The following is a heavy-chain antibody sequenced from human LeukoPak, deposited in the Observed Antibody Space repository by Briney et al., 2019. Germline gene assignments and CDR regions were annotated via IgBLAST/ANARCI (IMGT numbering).Heavy chain of an antibody. D-gene: IGHD1-7*01. Sequence: SETLSLTCTVSGYSISSGYYWGWIRQPPGKGLEWIGSIYHSGSTYYNPSLKGRVTISVDTSKNQFSLKLSSVTAADTAVYYCARKTGTTEVVQHWGQGTLVTVSS. V-gene: IGHV4-38-2*02. CDR1: GYSISSGYY. CDR3: ARKTGTTEVVQH. J-gene: IGHJ1*01. CDR2: IYHSGST.